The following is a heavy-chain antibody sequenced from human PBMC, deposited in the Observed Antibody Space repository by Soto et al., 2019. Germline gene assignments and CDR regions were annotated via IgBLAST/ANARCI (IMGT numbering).Heavy chain of an antibody. D-gene: IGHD4-17*01. Sequence: QVQLVQSGAEVKKPGASVKVSCKASGYTFTSYDINWVRQATGQGLEWMGWMNPNSGNTGYAQKFEGRVTMTRNTSISTAYMELSSLRYEDTAVSDCARGGEQGYSYYYGMDVWGQGTTVTVSS. CDR2: MNPNSGNT. CDR1: GYTFTSYD. CDR3: ARGGEQGYSYYYGMDV. J-gene: IGHJ6*02. V-gene: IGHV1-8*01.